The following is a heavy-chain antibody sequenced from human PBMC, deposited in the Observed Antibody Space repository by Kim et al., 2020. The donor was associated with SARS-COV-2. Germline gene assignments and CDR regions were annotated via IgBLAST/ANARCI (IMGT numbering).Heavy chain of an antibody. CDR3: ARDNSEWTDY. CDR2: ST. Sequence: STNSPRSLQSRVTISVDKSKNQFSLKLSSETAADTAVYYCARDNSEWTDYWGQGTLVTVSS. J-gene: IGHJ4*02. V-gene: IGHV4-4*02. D-gene: IGHD3-3*01.